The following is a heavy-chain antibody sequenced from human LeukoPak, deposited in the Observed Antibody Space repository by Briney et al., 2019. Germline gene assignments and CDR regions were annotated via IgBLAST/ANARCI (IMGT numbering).Heavy chain of an antibody. CDR3: ARESGEYYDFWSGYWYYFDY. J-gene: IGHJ4*02. Sequence: SEILSLTCTVSGYSISSGYYCGWIRQPPGKGLEWIGSIYHSGSTYYNPSLKSRVTISVDTSKNQFSLKLSSVTAADTAVYYCARESGEYYDFWSGYWYYFDYWGQGTLVTVSS. V-gene: IGHV4-38-2*02. CDR1: GYSISSGYY. D-gene: IGHD3-3*01. CDR2: IYHSGST.